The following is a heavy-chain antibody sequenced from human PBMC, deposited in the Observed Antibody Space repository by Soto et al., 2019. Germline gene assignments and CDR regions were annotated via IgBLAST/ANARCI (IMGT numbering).Heavy chain of an antibody. Sequence: PGGSLRLSCAASGFTFSSYAMSWVRQATGKGLEWVSAISGSGGSTYYADSVKGRFTISRDNSKNTLYLQMNSLRAEDTAVYYCAKLYCSSTSCFNLYYYYGMDVWGQGTTVTVSS. CDR3: AKLYCSSTSCFNLYYYYGMDV. CDR1: GFTFSSYA. D-gene: IGHD2-2*01. CDR2: ISGSGGST. V-gene: IGHV3-23*01. J-gene: IGHJ6*02.